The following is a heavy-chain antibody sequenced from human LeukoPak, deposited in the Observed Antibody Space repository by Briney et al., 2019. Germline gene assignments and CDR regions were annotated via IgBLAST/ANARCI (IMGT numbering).Heavy chain of an antibody. CDR1: GGSVTDYY. Sequence: SETLSLTCTVSGGSVTDYYWSWIRQSPGKGLEWIGYIYYTGTSYNPSLKSRVTISADTSKNQFSLKLSSVTAADTAVYYCARVWDAAFDMWGQGTRVTVSS. D-gene: IGHD3-16*01. J-gene: IGHJ3*02. CDR3: ARVWDAAFDM. V-gene: IGHV4-59*02. CDR2: IYYTGT.